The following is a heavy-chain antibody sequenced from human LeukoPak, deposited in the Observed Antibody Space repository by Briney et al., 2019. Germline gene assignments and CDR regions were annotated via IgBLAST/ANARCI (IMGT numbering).Heavy chain of an antibody. CDR2: ISTYNGNT. D-gene: IGHD5-18*01. CDR1: GYTFTTSG. Sequence: ASVKVSCKASGYTFTTSGISWVRQAPGQGLEWMGWISTYNGNTNYAQKLQGRVTMTTDTSTSTAYMELRSLRSDDTAVYYCARVSVDTAMVPFDYWGQGTLVTVSS. CDR3: ARVSVDTAMVPFDY. J-gene: IGHJ4*02. V-gene: IGHV1-18*01.